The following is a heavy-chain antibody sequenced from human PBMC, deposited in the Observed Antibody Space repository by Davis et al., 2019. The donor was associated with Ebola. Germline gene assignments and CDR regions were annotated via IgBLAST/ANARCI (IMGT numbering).Heavy chain of an antibody. Sequence: ASVKVSCKASGYTFTDYYIHWVRQAPGQGLECMGWINPNSGATSYTQKFQDRVTLTRDTSIRTTYMELRRLTSDDTALYFCTRERGDEARAGSENYFDPWGQGTLVTVSS. CDR1: GYTFTDYY. CDR2: INPNSGAT. J-gene: IGHJ5*02. V-gene: IGHV1-2*02. D-gene: IGHD6-13*01. CDR3: TRERGDEARAGSENYFDP.